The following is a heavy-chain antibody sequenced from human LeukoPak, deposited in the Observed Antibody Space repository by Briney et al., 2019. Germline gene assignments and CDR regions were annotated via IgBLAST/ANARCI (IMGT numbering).Heavy chain of an antibody. Sequence: GGSLRLSCAASGLTFDDYTMHWVRQAPGKGLEWVSLISRNGAATKYADSVRGRFTVSRDNSKNSLYLQMNSLRTEDTAVYYCARDRDYYDSSGQNYFDYWGQGTLVTVSS. V-gene: IGHV3-43*01. CDR1: GLTFDDYT. CDR2: ISRNGAAT. J-gene: IGHJ4*02. D-gene: IGHD3-22*01. CDR3: ARDRDYYDSSGQNYFDY.